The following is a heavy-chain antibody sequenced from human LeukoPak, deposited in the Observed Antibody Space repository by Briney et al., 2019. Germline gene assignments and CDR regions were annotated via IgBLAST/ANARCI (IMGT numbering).Heavy chain of an antibody. CDR3: ARGGSYPFDY. D-gene: IGHD3-16*01. CDR2: ISSSSSTI. J-gene: IGHJ4*02. V-gene: IGHV3-48*01. CDR1: GFTFSSYS. Sequence: GGSLRLSCAASGFTFSSYSMNWVRQAPGKGLEWVSYISSSSSTIYYADSVKGRFTISRDNSKNTLYLQMNSLRAEDTAVYYCARGGSYPFDYWGQGTLVTVSS.